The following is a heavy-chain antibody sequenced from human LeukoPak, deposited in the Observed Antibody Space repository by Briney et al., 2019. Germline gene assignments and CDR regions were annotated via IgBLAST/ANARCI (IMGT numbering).Heavy chain of an antibody. Sequence: GGSLRLSCAASKFTFSKYWMSWVRQAPGKGLEWVANIKQDGSEKSYADSVRGRFTISRDNAKNSLYLQMNSLRAEDTAVYYRATAGAYYYDSSGYYLFDYWGQGTLVTVSS. CDR1: KFTFSKYW. D-gene: IGHD3-22*01. CDR2: IKQDGSEK. V-gene: IGHV3-7*01. J-gene: IGHJ4*02. CDR3: ATAGAYYYDSSGYYLFDY.